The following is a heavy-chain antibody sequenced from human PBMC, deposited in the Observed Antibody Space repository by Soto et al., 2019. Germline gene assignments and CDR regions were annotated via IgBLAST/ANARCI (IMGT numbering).Heavy chain of an antibody. CDR1: GYDFTMYF. CDR2: LNPSTGST. CDR3: ARTPPVSTRVYFDY. D-gene: IGHD2-8*01. Sequence: ASVKVSCKASGYDFTMYFIHWVRQAPGQGLEWMGVLNPSTGSTTYAPKFQGRVTMTRDTSITTAYMDLSRLRSDDTAIYYCARTPPVSTRVYFDYWGQGTPVTVSS. J-gene: IGHJ4*02. V-gene: IGHV1-2*02.